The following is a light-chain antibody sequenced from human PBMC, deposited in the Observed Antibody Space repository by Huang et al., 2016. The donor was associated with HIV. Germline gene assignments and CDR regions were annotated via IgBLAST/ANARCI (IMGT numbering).Light chain of an antibody. CDR3: QQYNNKWYT. J-gene: IGKJ2*01. Sequence: EIVMTQSPPTLSVSPGERATLSCRASQSVSSYLSWYQQKPGQAPRLLIYGASTRATGTPARFSGSGSGTEFTLTISSLQSEDFVVYYCQQYNNKWYTFGQGTKLEIK. V-gene: IGKV3-15*01. CDR2: GAS. CDR1: QSVSSY.